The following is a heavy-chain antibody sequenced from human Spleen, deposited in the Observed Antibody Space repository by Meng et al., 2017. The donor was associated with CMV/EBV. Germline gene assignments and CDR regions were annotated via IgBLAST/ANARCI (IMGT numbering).Heavy chain of an antibody. CDR1: GYTFSDYG. Sequence: ASVKVSCKASGYTFSDYGISWVRQAPGQGLEWMGWISAYNGDTNYARNLRGRVTMTTDTSTTTAYMELRSLRSDDTAVYYCARVGGILPAAKNWFDPWGQGTLVTVSS. V-gene: IGHV1-18*01. CDR2: ISAYNGDT. CDR3: ARVGGILPAAKNWFDP. D-gene: IGHD2-2*01. J-gene: IGHJ5*02.